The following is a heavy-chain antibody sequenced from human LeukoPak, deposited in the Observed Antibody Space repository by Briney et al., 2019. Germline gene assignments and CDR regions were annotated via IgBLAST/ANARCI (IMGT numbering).Heavy chain of an antibody. J-gene: IGHJ4*02. CDR2: IDNAGSIT. Sequence: XGSLRLSCAASGFTFSNDWIHWVPQAPGKGLVWVSRIDNAGSITTYADSVKGRFTISRDNAENTLYLQVNSLRVEDTAVYYCVRSAFHAGSGNYYDYWGQGTLVTVSS. CDR3: VRSAFHAGSGNYYDY. CDR1: GFTFSNDW. D-gene: IGHD3-22*01. V-gene: IGHV3-74*03.